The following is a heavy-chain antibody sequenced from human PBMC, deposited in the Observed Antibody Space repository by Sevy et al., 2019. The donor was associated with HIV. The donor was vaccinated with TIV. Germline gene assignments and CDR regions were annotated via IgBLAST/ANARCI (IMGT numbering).Heavy chain of an antibody. Sequence: SETLSLTCAVSGYSISSGYYWGWIRQPPGKGLEWIGSIYHSGSTYYNPSLKSRVTISVDTSKNQFSLKLSSVTAADTAVYYCASQVGYYYDSSGYYFFDYWGQGTLVTVSS. J-gene: IGHJ4*02. V-gene: IGHV4-38-2*01. CDR1: GYSISSGYY. D-gene: IGHD3-22*01. CDR2: IYHSGST. CDR3: ASQVGYYYDSSGYYFFDY.